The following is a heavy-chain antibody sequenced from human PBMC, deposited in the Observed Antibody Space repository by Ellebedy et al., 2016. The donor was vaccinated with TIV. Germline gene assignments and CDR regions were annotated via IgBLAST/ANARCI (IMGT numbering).Heavy chain of an antibody. CDR1: GYTFTSYY. CDR2: INPSGGST. Sequence: ASVKVSXXASGYTFTSYYMHWVRQPPGQGLEWMGIINPSGGSTSYAQKFQGRVTMTRDTSTSTVYMELSSLRSEDAAVYYCAREGGITRKGNGMDVWGQGTTVTVSS. V-gene: IGHV1-46*01. J-gene: IGHJ6*02. CDR3: AREGGITRKGNGMDV. D-gene: IGHD3-10*01.